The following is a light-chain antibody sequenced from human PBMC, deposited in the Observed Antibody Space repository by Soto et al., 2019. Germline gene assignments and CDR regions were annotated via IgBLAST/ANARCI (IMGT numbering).Light chain of an antibody. Sequence: DIQMTQSPSSLSASVGDRVTITCQASQDISNYLNWYQQKPGKAPKLLIYDASNLERGVPSRFSGSGSGTDFTFTISSLQAEDIATYYCQQCDNLPLTFGGGTKLEIK. CDR2: DAS. V-gene: IGKV1-33*01. CDR1: QDISNY. CDR3: QQCDNLPLT. J-gene: IGKJ4*01.